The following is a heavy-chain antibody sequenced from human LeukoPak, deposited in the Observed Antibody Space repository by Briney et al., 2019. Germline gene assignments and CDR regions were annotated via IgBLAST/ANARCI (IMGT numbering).Heavy chain of an antibody. V-gene: IGHV3-23*01. CDR1: GFPFSTHS. J-gene: IGHJ4*02. CDR3: AKAPYSSGRIDY. CDR2: ISGSGGST. D-gene: IGHD6-19*01. Sequence: GGSLRLSCAASGFPFSTHSLNWVRQAPGKGLEWVSAISGSGGSTYYADSVKGRFTISRDNSKNTLYLQMNSLRAEDTAVYYCAKAPYSSGRIDYWGQGTLVTVSS.